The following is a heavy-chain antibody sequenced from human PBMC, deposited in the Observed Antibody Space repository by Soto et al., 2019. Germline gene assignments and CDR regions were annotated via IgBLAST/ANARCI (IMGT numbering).Heavy chain of an antibody. J-gene: IGHJ6*02. CDR3: ARDTLIVVVIGWYGMDV. D-gene: IGHD3-22*01. CDR2: ISSSSSYI. V-gene: IGHV3-21*01. Sequence: APGKGLEWVSSISSSSSYIYYADSVKGRFTISRDNAKNSLYLQMNSLRAEDTAVYYCARDTLIVVVIGWYGMDVWGQGTTVTVSS.